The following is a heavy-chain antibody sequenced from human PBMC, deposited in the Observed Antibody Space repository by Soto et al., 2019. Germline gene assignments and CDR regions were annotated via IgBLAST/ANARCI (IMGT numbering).Heavy chain of an antibody. J-gene: IGHJ6*02. D-gene: IGHD2-2*01. CDR3: ARSHGSSTSLEIYYYYYYGMDV. V-gene: IGHV1-18*01. Sequence: ASVKGSCKASGYTIITYGISWARQAPGQGLEWMGWISAYNSNTNYAQKFQGRVSMTTDTSKSTAYMELSSLRSEDTAVYYCARSHGSSTSLEIYYYYYYGMDVWGQGTTVTVSS. CDR1: GYTIITYG. CDR2: ISAYNSNT.